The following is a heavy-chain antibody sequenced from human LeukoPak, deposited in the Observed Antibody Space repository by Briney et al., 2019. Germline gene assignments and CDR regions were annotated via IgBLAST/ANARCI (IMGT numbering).Heavy chain of an antibody. CDR3: ARPQTQYGSGSYAY. Sequence: GGSLRLSCAASGFTFSSYSMNWVRQAPGKGLEWVSSISSSSSYIYYADSVKGRFTISRDNAKNSLYLQMNSLRAEDTAVYYCARPQTQYGSGSYAYWGQGTLVTVSS. D-gene: IGHD3-10*01. CDR1: GFTFSSYS. V-gene: IGHV3-21*01. CDR2: ISSSSSYI. J-gene: IGHJ4*02.